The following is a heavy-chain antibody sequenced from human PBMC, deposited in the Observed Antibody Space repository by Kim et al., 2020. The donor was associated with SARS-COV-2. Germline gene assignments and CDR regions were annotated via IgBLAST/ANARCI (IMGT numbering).Heavy chain of an antibody. V-gene: IGHV1-3*01. CDR3: ARGYYYGSGSYYYFDY. J-gene: IGHJ4*02. D-gene: IGHD3-10*01. CDR1: GYTFTSYA. CDR2: INAGNGNT. Sequence: ASVKVSCKASGYTFTSYAMHWVRQAPGQRLEWMGWINAGNGNTKYSQKFQGRVTITRDTSASTAYMELSSLRSEDTAVYYCARGYYYGSGSYYYFDYWGQGTLVTVSS.